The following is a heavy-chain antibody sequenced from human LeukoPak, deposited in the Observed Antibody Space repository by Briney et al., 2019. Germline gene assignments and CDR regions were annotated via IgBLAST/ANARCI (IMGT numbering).Heavy chain of an antibody. Sequence: SETLSLTCTVSGGSISSSSYYWGWIRQPPGQGLEWIGSIYYSGSTYYNPSLKSRVTISVDTSKNQFSLKLSSVTAADTAVYYCASTYSSSWNDYWGQGTLVTVSS. J-gene: IGHJ4*02. CDR1: GGSISSSSYY. CDR2: IYYSGST. D-gene: IGHD6-13*01. V-gene: IGHV4-39*01. CDR3: ASTYSSSWNDY.